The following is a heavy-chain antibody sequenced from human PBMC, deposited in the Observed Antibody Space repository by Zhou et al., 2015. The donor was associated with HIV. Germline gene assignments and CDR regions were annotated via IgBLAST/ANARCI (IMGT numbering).Heavy chain of an antibody. CDR1: GGTFSSYA. CDR3: ARAGLDMGXGYSSSSYYFDY. D-gene: IGHD6-13*01. Sequence: QVQLVQSGAEMKKPGSSVKVSCKSSGGTFSSYAVSWVRQAPGQGLEWMGDIIPIFGTSKDAQKFQGRVTITADRSTNTVYMELRSLRSEDTAVYYCARAGLDMGXGYSSSSYYFDYWGQGTLVTVSS. CDR2: IIPIFGTS. V-gene: IGHV1-69*06. J-gene: IGHJ4*02.